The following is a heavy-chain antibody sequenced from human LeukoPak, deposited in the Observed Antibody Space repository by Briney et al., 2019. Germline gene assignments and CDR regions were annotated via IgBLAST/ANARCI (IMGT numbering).Heavy chain of an antibody. CDR1: GFTFSGSA. V-gene: IGHV3-73*01. D-gene: IGHD2-2*01. Sequence: GGSLRLSCAASGFTFSGSAMHWVRQASGKGLEWVGRIRSKANSYATAYAASVKGRFTISRDDSKNTAYLQMNCLKTEDTAVYYCTRENGVYCSSTSCYDDAFDIWGQGTMVTVSS. J-gene: IGHJ3*02. CDR3: TRENGVYCSSTSCYDDAFDI. CDR2: IRSKANSYAT.